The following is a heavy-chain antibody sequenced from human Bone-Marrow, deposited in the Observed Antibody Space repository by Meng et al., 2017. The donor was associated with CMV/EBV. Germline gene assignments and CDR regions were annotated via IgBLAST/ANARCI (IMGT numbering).Heavy chain of an antibody. CDR2: TYYRSKWYN. CDR1: GDSDSSNSAA. J-gene: IGHJ6*02. D-gene: IGHD3-22*01. V-gene: IGHV6-1*01. Sequence: SQTLSLTCAISGDSDSSNSAACNWIRQSPSRGLEWLGRTYYRSKWYNDYAVSVKSRITINPDTSKNQFSLQLNSVTPEDTAVYYCARDTYYYDSSGYLADYYYYGMDVWGQGTTVTVSS. CDR3: ARDTYYYDSSGYLADYYYYGMDV.